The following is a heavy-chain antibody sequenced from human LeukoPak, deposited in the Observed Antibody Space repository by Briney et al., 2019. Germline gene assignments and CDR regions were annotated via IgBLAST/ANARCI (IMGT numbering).Heavy chain of an antibody. CDR2: ISYDGSNK. V-gene: IGHV3-30*04. J-gene: IGHJ4*02. D-gene: IGHD3-22*01. CDR3: PKDHYYRSSGYSSRSSGIDY. CDR1: GFTFSSYA. Sequence: GRSLRLACAASGFTFSSYAMHWVRQAPGKGLEWVAVISYDGSNKYYADSVKGRFTISRDNSKNTLYLQVNSLRTEDTAVYYCPKDHYYRSSGYSSRSSGIDYWGQGTLVTVSS.